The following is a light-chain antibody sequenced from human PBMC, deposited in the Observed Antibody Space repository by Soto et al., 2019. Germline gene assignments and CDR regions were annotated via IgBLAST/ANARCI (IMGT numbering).Light chain of an antibody. V-gene: IGLV2-18*02. CDR1: GSDVGSYNR. CDR2: EVS. J-gene: IGLJ1*01. CDR3: SSYTSSGTYV. Sequence: QSALTQPPSVSGSPGQSVTISCTGTGSDVGSYNRVSWYQQPPDTAPKLMLYEVSYRPSGVPDRFSGSKSGNTASLTISGLQAEDEADCYCSSYTSSGTYVFGTGTKVTVL.